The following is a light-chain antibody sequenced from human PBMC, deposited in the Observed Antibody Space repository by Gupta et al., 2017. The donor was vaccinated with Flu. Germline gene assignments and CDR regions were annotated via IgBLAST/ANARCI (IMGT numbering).Light chain of an antibody. CDR2: KAT. V-gene: IGKV2-30*01. J-gene: IGKJ4*02. Sequence: DDVLTQSPLSLPVTLGQSASISCRSSQSLVFSDGDSYVSWFHQRPGQPPRRLIYKATNRDSAVPDRISGTGSGTDFTLKISRVEAEDVGVYFCRHCKGWPRRFGEGTKVKI. CDR1: QSLVFSDGDSY. CDR3: RHCKGWPRR.